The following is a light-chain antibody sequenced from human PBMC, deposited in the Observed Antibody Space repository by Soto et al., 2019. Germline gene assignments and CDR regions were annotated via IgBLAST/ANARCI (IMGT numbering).Light chain of an antibody. CDR3: QQYYSSPLT. Sequence: TVMTQSPGSLAVSLGEMATINCKSSQSGLYTSKNKNYLAWYQQKPGQPPKLLIYWASTRESGVPDRFRGSGSGTDFTLTTPSLQAEDAAVYYCQQYYSSPLTFGQGTRLDIK. CDR1: QSGLYTSKNKNY. J-gene: IGKJ5*01. V-gene: IGKV4-1*01. CDR2: WAS.